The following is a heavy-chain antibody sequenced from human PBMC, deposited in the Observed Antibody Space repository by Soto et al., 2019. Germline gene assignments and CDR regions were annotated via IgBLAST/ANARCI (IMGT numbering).Heavy chain of an antibody. D-gene: IGHD1-26*01. Sequence: QVQLVESGGGLVKPGGSLRLSCAASGFIFSDYYMSWIRQAPGKGLEWVSYIISSSTYTNFADSVKGRFTISRDNAKNSLSLQMNSLIAEDTAVYYCARVRFGSFYQDDWGQGTLVTVSS. V-gene: IGHV3-11*06. CDR3: ARVRFGSFYQDD. CDR1: GFIFSDYY. J-gene: IGHJ4*02. CDR2: IISSSTYT.